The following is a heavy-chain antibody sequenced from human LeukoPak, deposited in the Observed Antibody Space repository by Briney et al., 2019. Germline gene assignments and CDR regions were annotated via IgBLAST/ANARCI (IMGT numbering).Heavy chain of an antibody. V-gene: IGHV1-69*04. CDR1: GGTFTTHA. Sequence: SVKVSCKASGGTFTTHAISWVRQAPGQGFEWMGRIIPMLGKPNYGQKSRGRVTVTADKFTSTVYMELTSLRSEDTAVYYCARDETVRDDYYGMDVWGQGTTVTVSS. CDR2: IIPMLGKP. D-gene: IGHD4-11*01. CDR3: ARDETVRDDYYGMDV. J-gene: IGHJ6*02.